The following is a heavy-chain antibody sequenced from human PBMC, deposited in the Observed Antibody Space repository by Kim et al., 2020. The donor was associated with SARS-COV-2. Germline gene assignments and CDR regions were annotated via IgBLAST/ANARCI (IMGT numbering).Heavy chain of an antibody. D-gene: IGHD3-3*01. CDR1: GYTFTGYY. Sequence: ASVKVSCKASGYTFTGYYMHWVRQAPGQGLEWMGRINPNSGGTNYAQKFQGRVTMTRDTSISTAYMELSRLRSDDTAVYYCARDQDDFWSGYGEGWFDPWGQGTLVTVSS. CDR2: INPNSGGT. V-gene: IGHV1-2*06. J-gene: IGHJ5*02. CDR3: ARDQDDFWSGYGEGWFDP.